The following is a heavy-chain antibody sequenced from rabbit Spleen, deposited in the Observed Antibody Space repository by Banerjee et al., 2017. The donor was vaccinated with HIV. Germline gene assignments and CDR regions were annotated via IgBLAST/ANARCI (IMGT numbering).Heavy chain of an antibody. CDR2: IAGSSSGFT. D-gene: IGHD1-1*01. CDR3: ARDLTGVIGWKWGW. V-gene: IGHV1S40*01. J-gene: IGHJ4*01. CDR1: GFSFSSSDY. Sequence: QSLEESGGDLVKPGASLTLTCTASGFSFSSSDYICWVRQAPGKGLEWISCIAGSSSGFTYSATWAKGRFTISKTSSTTVTLKMTSLTAADTATYFCARDLTGVIGWKWGWWGPGTLV.